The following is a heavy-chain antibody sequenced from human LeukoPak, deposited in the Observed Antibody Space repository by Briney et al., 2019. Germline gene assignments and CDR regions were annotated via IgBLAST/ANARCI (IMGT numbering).Heavy chain of an antibody. J-gene: IGHJ6*03. CDR3: ARQIYLRAAAGSHYYMDV. CDR1: GGSFSGYY. V-gene: IGHV4-34*01. D-gene: IGHD6-13*01. Sequence: ETLSLTCAVYGGSFSGYYWSWIRQPPGKGLEWIGEINHSGSTNYNPSLKSRVTISVDTSKNQFSLKLSSVTAADTAVYYCARQIYLRAAAGSHYYMDVWGKGTTVTISS. CDR2: INHSGST.